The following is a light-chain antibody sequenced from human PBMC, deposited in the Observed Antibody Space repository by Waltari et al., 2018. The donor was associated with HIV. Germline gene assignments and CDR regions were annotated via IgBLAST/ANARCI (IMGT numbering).Light chain of an antibody. CDR1: TSHLRNNY. Sequence: QSVLAQPRSVSGTPGQTVNISCSGSTSHLRNNYVFWYQQVTGVAPKLLIYRNNQRPSGVPDRFSGSKSGTSASLAISGLRTEDEAEYYCAVWDDRLSGRLFGGGTKVTVL. V-gene: IGLV1-47*01. J-gene: IGLJ2*01. CDR3: AVWDDRLSGRL. CDR2: RNN.